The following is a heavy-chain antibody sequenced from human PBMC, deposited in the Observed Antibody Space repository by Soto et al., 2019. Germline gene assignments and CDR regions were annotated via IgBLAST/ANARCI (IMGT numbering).Heavy chain of an antibody. Sequence: EVQLLESGGGLVQPGGSLRLSCAASGFTFSSYAMSWVRQAPGKGLEWVSTMGGSGGYTYYADSVEGRFAISRDNSKNTLYLQMADLRAEDPAVYYCATFRFCTSTSCYGREGGFWGQGTLVTVSS. V-gene: IGHV3-23*01. CDR1: GFTFSSYA. CDR2: MGGSGGYT. D-gene: IGHD2-2*01. J-gene: IGHJ4*02. CDR3: ATFRFCTSTSCYGREGGF.